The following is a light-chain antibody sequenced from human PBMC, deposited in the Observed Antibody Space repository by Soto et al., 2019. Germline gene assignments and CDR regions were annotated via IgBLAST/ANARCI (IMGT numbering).Light chain of an antibody. CDR2: AAS. CDR1: QSVSSSS. J-gene: IGKJ4*01. V-gene: IGKV3-20*01. Sequence: EIVLTQSPGTLSLSPGERATLSCRASQSVSSSSLAWYQHKPGQAPRLLIYAASSRATGIPDRFNGSGSGTDFALTINRLEPEDIAVYYCQQYANSLLTFGGGTTVEI. CDR3: QQYANSLLT.